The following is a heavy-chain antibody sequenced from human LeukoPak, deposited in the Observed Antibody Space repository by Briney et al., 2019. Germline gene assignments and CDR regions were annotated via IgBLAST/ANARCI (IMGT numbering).Heavy chain of an antibody. J-gene: IGHJ4*02. D-gene: IGHD3-22*01. Sequence: GSSVKVSCKASGGTFSGYAISWVRQAPGQGLEWMGRIIPIFGTANYAQKFQGRVTITTDESTSTAYMELSSLRSEDTAVYYCAGDSSGYYFDYWGQGTLVTVSS. CDR2: IIPIFGTA. CDR3: AGDSSGYYFDY. CDR1: GGTFSGYA. V-gene: IGHV1-69*05.